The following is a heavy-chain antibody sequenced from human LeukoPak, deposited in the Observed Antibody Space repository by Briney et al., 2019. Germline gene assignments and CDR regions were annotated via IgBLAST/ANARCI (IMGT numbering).Heavy chain of an antibody. J-gene: IGHJ3*02. CDR2: IYYSGST. V-gene: IGHV4-59*01. CDR1: GGSISSYY. D-gene: IGHD6-19*01. Sequence: PSETLSLTCTVSGGSISSYYWSWIRQPPRKGLECIWYIYYSGSTNYNPSLMSRVTISVDTSKNQFSLKLSSVTAADTAVYYCASSSGWYQAFDISGQGTMGTVSS. CDR3: ASSSGWYQAFDI.